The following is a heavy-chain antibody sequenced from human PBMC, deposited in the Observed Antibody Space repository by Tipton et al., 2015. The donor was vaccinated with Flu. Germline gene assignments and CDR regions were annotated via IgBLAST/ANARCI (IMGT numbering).Heavy chain of an antibody. V-gene: IGHV4-59*01. CDR3: ARGTGGWYFNWFDP. CDR2: IYYSGST. J-gene: IGHJ5*02. Sequence: LVKPTETLSLTCTVSGGSISSYYWSWIRQPPGKGLEWIGYIYYSGSTNYNPSLKSRVTISVDTSKNQFSLKLSSVTAADTAVYYCARGTGGWYFNWFDPWGQGTLVTVSS. D-gene: IGHD6-19*01. CDR1: GGSISSYY.